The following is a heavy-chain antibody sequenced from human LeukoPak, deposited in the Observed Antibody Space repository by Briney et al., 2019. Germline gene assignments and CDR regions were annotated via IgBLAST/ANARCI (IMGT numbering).Heavy chain of an antibody. V-gene: IGHV3-23*01. CDR3: ARDDAIGDYFDY. CDR1: GFTFNSYA. D-gene: IGHD2-21*01. J-gene: IGHJ4*02. CDR2: ISGSGGYT. Sequence: PGGSLRLSCAASGFTFNSYAMSWVRQAPGKGLKWVSAISGSGGYTYHADSVKGRFTISRDNSKNTLYLQMNSLRAEDTAVYYCARDDAIGDYFDYWGQGTLVTVSS.